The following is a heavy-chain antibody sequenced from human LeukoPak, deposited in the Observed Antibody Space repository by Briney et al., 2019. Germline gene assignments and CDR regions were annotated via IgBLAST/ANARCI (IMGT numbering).Heavy chain of an antibody. D-gene: IGHD2-15*01. CDR2: IYSGGST. CDR1: GFTVSSNY. Sequence: GGSLRLSCAASGFTVSSNYMSWVRQAPGKGLEWVSVIYSGGSTYYADSVKGRFTISRDNSKSTLYLQMNSLRAEDTAVYYCARVLNCSGGSCGDAFDIWGQGTMVTVSS. V-gene: IGHV3-53*01. J-gene: IGHJ3*02. CDR3: ARVLNCSGGSCGDAFDI.